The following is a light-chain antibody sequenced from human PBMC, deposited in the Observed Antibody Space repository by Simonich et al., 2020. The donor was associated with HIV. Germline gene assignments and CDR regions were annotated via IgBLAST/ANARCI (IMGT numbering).Light chain of an antibody. CDR3: QQYYSTPRT. CDR1: RSVLYSSNNKND. Sequence: DIVMTQSPDSLAVSLGERATVHCRSSRSVLYSSNNKNDLAWYQQKPGQPPKLLIYWASTRESGVPDRFSGSGSGTDFTLTISSLQAEDVAVYYCQQYYSTPRTFGQGTKVEIK. J-gene: IGKJ1*01. V-gene: IGKV4-1*01. CDR2: WAS.